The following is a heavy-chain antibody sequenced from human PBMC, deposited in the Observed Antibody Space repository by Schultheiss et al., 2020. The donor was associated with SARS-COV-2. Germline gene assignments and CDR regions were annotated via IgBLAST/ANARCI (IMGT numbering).Heavy chain of an antibody. CDR1: GFTFSSYW. V-gene: IGHV3-7*03. CDR2: IKQDGSEK. CDR3: AKWPEFYAFDI. J-gene: IGHJ3*02. D-gene: IGHD3-10*01. Sequence: GESLKISCAASGFTFSSYWMSWVRQAPGKWLEWVANIKQDGSEKYYVDSVKGRFTISRDNAKNSLYLQMNSLRAEDTAVYYCAKWPEFYAFDIWGQGTMVTVSS.